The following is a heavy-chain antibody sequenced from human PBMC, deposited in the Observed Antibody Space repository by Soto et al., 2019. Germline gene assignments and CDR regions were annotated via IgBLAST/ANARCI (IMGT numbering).Heavy chain of an antibody. D-gene: IGHD6-13*01. V-gene: IGHV3-23*01. CDR1: GFTFSSYA. J-gene: IGHJ4*02. CDR3: AKDQGSSWYGNIFDY. CDR2: ISGSGGST. Sequence: GGSLRLSCAASGFTFSSYAMSWVRQAPGKGLEWVSAISGSGGSTYYADSVKGRFTISRDNSKNTLYLQMNSLRAEDTAVYYCAKDQGSSWYGNIFDYWGQGTLVTVSS.